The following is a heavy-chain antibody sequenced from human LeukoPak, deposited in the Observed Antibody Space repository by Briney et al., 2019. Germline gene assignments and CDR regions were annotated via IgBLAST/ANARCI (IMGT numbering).Heavy chain of an antibody. Sequence: SETLSLTCTVSGGSISSYYWSWIRQPPGRGLEWIGYIYYSGSTNYNPSLKSRVTISVDTSKNQFSLKLSSVAAADTAVYYCARWSSFYYYYMDVWGKGTTVTVSS. D-gene: IGHD6-13*01. J-gene: IGHJ6*03. CDR3: ARWSSFYYYYMDV. CDR2: IYYSGST. V-gene: IGHV4-59*01. CDR1: GGSISSYY.